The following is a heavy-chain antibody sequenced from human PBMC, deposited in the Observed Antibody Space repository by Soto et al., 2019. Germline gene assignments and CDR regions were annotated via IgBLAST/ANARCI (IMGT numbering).Heavy chain of an antibody. CDR1: GFTFDDYG. CDR3: AREGYCSGGPGSCYMAV. V-gene: IGHV3-20*01. J-gene: IGHJ6*03. CDR2: INWNGGST. D-gene: IGHD2-15*01. Sequence: GGSLRLSCGALGFTFDDYGMSWVRQAPGKGLEWVSGINWNGGSTGYADSVKGRFTISRDNAKNSLYLQMNSLRAEDTALYHYAREGYCSGGPGSCYMAVWGKGTTVTVSS.